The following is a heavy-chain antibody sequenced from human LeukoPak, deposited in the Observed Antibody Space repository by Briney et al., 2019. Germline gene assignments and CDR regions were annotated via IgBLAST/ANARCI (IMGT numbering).Heavy chain of an antibody. CDR3: ATTTIRLGY. J-gene: IGHJ4*02. V-gene: IGHV4-39*07. CDR2: MYYRGST. Sequence: SETLSLTCTVSGGSISSSSHYWGWIRQPPGKGLERIGSMYYRGSTYPNPSLKSRVTMSVDTSNNQFSLKLSSVTAADTAVYYCATTTIRLGYWGQGTLVTVSS. D-gene: IGHD1-26*01. CDR1: GGSISSSSHY.